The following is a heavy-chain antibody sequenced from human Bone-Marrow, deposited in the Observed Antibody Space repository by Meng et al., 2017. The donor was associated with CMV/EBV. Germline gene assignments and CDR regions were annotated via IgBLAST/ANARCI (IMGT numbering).Heavy chain of an antibody. Sequence: GGTLRLSCAGSGFSFATYALSWVRQAPGKELEWVSIIYSGGDTYYADSVKGRFTMSRGNSKNTLYLQMNRLRVEDTAVYYCAGDLGAYLFDYWGQGTLVTVSS. J-gene: IGHJ4*02. CDR1: GFSFATYA. V-gene: IGHV3-23*01. D-gene: IGHD3-16*01. CDR3: AGDLGAYLFDY. CDR2: IYSGGDT.